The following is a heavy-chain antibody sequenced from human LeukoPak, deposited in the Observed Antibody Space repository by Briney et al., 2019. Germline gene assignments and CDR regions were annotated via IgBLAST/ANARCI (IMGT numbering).Heavy chain of an antibody. CDR1: GFTFSSYS. CDR2: FWAHGRSE. V-gene: IGHV3-33*08. J-gene: IGHJ4*02. CDR3: ARDDDTSSHYSLFQY. Sequence: GGSLRLSCAASGFTFSSYSMNWVRQAPGKGLEWVAVFWAHGRSEYYSDSVKGRFSISRDTSRSTVHLQMNSLRAEDTAVYYCARDDDTSSHYSLFQYWGQGTRVTVSS. D-gene: IGHD3-22*01.